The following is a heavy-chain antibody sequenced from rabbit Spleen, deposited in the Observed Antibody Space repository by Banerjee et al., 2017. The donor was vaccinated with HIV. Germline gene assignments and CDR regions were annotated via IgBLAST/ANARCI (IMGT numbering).Heavy chain of an antibody. V-gene: IGHV1S45*01. D-gene: IGHD3-1*01. CDR2: IYTGSGNT. J-gene: IGHJ4*01. CDR1: GFSFSSSDY. CDR3: ARDPGTVADL. Sequence: QQQLEESGGGLVKPEGSLTLTCKASGFSFSSSDYMCWVRQAPGKGLEWIGCIYTGSGNTGYASWAKGRFTISKTSSTTVTLQMTSLTAADTATYFCARDPGTVADLWGPGTLVTVS.